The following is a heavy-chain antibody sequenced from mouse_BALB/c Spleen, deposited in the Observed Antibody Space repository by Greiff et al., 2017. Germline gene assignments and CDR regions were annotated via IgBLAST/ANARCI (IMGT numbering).Heavy chain of an antibody. Sequence: QVQLQQSGAELAKPGASVKMSCKASGYTFTSYWMHWVKQRPGQGLEWIGYINPSTGYTEYNQKFKDKATLTADKSSSTAYMQLSSLTSEDSAVYYCARRRVFNGSSPDWYFDVWGAGTTVTVSS. J-gene: IGHJ1*01. V-gene: IGHV1-7*01. CDR3: ARRRVFNGSSPDWYFDV. D-gene: IGHD1-1*01. CDR1: GYTFTSYW. CDR2: INPSTGYT.